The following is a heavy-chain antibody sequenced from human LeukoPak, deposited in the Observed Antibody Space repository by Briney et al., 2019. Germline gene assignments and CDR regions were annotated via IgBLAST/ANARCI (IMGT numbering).Heavy chain of an antibody. V-gene: IGHV4-59*01. CDR2: IYYSGST. CDR1: GGSISSYY. D-gene: IGHD6-13*01. Sequence: SETLSLTCTVSGGSISSYYWSWIRQPPGKGLEWIGYIYYSGSTNYNPSLKSRVTISVDTSKNQFSLKLSSVTAADTDVYYCARDPGMQYSSSWYGFDYRGQGTLVTVSS. CDR3: ARDPGMQYSSSWYGFDY. J-gene: IGHJ4*02.